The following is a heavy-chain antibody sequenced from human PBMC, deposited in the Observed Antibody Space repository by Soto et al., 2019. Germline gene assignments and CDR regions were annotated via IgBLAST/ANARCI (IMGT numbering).Heavy chain of an antibody. Sequence: GGSLRLSCAASGFTFSGSAMHWVRQASGKGLEWVGRIRSKANSYATAYAASVKGRFTISRDDSKNTAYLQMNSLKTENTAVYYCTSSRPQYYYDSSGYYPDAFDIWGQGTMVTVSS. D-gene: IGHD3-22*01. CDR2: IRSKANSYAT. CDR1: GFTFSGSA. V-gene: IGHV3-73*01. CDR3: TSSRPQYYYDSSGYYPDAFDI. J-gene: IGHJ3*02.